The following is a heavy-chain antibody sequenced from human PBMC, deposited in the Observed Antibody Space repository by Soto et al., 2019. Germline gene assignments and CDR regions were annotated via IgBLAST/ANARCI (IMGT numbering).Heavy chain of an antibody. V-gene: IGHV3-30-3*01. D-gene: IGHD5-18*01. CDR1: GFTFSSYA. Sequence: GGSLRLSCAASGFTFSSYAMHWVRQAPGKGLEWVAVISYDGSNKYYADSVKGRFTISRDNSKNTLYLQMNSLRAEDTAVYYCARGAKKQLWLQARVSCFDYWGQGTLVTVSS. J-gene: IGHJ4*02. CDR3: ARGAKKQLWLQARVSCFDY. CDR2: ISYDGSNK.